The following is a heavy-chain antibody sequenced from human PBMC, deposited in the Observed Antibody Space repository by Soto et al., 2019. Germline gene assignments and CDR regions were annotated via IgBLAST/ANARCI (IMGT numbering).Heavy chain of an antibody. D-gene: IGHD2-21*02. CDR3: ARSIXVVTALDY. V-gene: IGHV1-3*01. CDR2: INAGNGNT. J-gene: IGHJ4*02. CDR1: GYTFTSYA. Sequence: ASVKVSCKASGYTFTSYAMHWVRQAPGQRLEWMGWINAGNGNTKYSQKFQGRVTITRDTSASTAYMELSSLRSEDTAVYYCARSIXVVTALDYWGQGTLVTVSS.